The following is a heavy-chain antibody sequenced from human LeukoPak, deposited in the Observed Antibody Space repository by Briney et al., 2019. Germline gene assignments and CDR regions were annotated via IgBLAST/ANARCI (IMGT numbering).Heavy chain of an antibody. D-gene: IGHD5-12*01. Sequence: ASEKVSCKASGYTFTNYGISWVRQAPGQGLEWMGWISVYNGNTNYAENLQGRVTVTTDTSTNTAYMEQRSLRSDDTAVYYCARDLRSGSFPPPFDYWGQGTLVTVSS. V-gene: IGHV1-18*04. CDR3: ARDLRSGSFPPPFDY. CDR2: ISVYNGNT. CDR1: GYTFTNYG. J-gene: IGHJ4*02.